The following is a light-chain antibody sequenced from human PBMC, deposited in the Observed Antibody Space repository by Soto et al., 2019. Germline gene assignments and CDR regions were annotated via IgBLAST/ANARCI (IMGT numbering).Light chain of an antibody. CDR1: SSNIGNNY. Sequence: QSVLTQPPSVSAAPGQKVTISCSGSSSNIGNNYVSWYQQLPGTAPKLLIYENNKRPSGIPDRFSGSKSGTSATLGITGLQTGDEADYYCGTWDSSLSAFGGGTKLTVL. CDR3: GTWDSSLSA. J-gene: IGLJ2*01. V-gene: IGLV1-51*02. CDR2: ENN.